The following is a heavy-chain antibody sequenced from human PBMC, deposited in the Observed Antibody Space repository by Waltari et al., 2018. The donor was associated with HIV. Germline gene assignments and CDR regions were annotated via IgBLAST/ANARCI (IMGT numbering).Heavy chain of an antibody. Sequence: LVESGGSSVDPGGTLSLSCTDTGFVLGSQWQDGCRQSLGGGLCWVSRIVNAGRVIKYSNCLKGRFTLSRDNTKNMLSLEMKSLRGEDSGIYYCVKDVAVTHYGVYYSGLDVWGQGTTVTV. V-gene: IGHV3-74*01. CDR3: VKDVAVTHYGVYYSGLDV. D-gene: IGHD2-8*01. J-gene: IGHJ6*02. CDR1: GFVLGSQW. CDR2: IVNAGRVI.